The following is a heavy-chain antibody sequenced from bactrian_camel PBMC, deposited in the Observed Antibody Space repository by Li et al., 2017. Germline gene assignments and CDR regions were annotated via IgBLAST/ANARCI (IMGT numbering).Heavy chain of an antibody. J-gene: IGHJ4*01. CDR2: IYTRGGGDST. V-gene: IGHV3S54*01. D-gene: IGHD3*01. CDR3: AASHPAYDCYAVSWGTISAYNY. CDR1: GNWYSIYC. Sequence: HVQLVESGGGSVQAGGSLRLSCAASGNWYSIYCMGWFRQAPGKEREWVTHIYTRGGGDSTYADSVNGRFTITRDSHKNILYLQMDSLKPKDTAMYYCAASHPAYDCYAVSWGTISAYNYWGQGTQVTVS.